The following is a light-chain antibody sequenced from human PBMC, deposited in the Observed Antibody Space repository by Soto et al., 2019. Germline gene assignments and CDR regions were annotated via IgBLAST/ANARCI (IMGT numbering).Light chain of an antibody. CDR1: SSDVGGYNY. J-gene: IGLJ1*01. CDR3: ISYTSSSLYV. V-gene: IGLV2-14*01. Sequence: QSALTQPASVSGSPGQSITISCTGTSSDVGGYNYVSWYQQHPGKAPKLMIYDVSNRPSGVSNRFSGSKSGNTASLTISGLQAKDEADYYCISYTSSSLYVFGTGTKLTVL. CDR2: DVS.